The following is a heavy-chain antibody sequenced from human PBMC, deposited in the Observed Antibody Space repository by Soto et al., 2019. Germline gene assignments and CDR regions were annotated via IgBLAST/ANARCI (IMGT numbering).Heavy chain of an antibody. Sequence: SVKVSCKASGGTFSSYAISWVRQAPGQGLEWMGGIIPIFGTANYAQKFQGRVTITADESTSTAYMELSSLRSEDTAVYYCARDGTKSVVTPSLDYYFDYWGQGTLVTVSS. D-gene: IGHD2-21*02. CDR3: ARDGTKSVVTPSLDYYFDY. CDR2: IIPIFGTA. V-gene: IGHV1-69*13. CDR1: GGTFSSYA. J-gene: IGHJ4*02.